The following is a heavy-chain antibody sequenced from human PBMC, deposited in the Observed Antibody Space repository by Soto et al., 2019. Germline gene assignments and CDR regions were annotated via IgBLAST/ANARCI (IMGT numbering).Heavy chain of an antibody. V-gene: IGHV3-23*01. J-gene: IGHJ4*02. CDR2: ISGSGGST. CDR1: GFTFSSYA. D-gene: IGHD2-21*01. CDR3: AKDRVGEIIVVVIGVFDY. Sequence: GGSLRLSCAASGFTFSSYAMSWVRQAPGKGLEWVSAISGSGGSTYYADSVKGRFTISRDNSKNTLYLQMNSLRAEDTAVYYCAKDRVGEIIVVVIGVFDYWGQGTLVTVSS.